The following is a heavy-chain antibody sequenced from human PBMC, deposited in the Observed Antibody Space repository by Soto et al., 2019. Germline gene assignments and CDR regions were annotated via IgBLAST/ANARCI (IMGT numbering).Heavy chain of an antibody. J-gene: IGHJ6*02. CDR2: ISYDGSNK. V-gene: IGHV3-30-3*01. D-gene: IGHD5-12*01. CDR3: ARGKMATMLDYYGMDV. CDR1: GFTFSSYA. Sequence: QVQLVESGGGVVQPGRSLRLSCAASGFTFSSYAMHWVRQAPGKGLEWVAVISYDGSNKYYADSVKGRFTISRDNSKNTLDLQMNSLRAEDTAVYYCARGKMATMLDYYGMDVWGQGTTVTVSS.